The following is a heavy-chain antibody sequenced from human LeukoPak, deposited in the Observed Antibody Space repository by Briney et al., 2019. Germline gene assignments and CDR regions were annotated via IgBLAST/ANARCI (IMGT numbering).Heavy chain of an antibody. D-gene: IGHD5-18*01. CDR2: IYYSGST. CDR3: ARGVAQGYSYGHFDY. J-gene: IGHJ4*02. Sequence: PSETLSLTCTVSGGSISSYYWSWIRQPPGKGLEWIGYIYYSGSTNYNPSLKSRVTISVDTSKNQFSLKLSSVTAADTAVYHCARGVAQGYSYGHFDYWGQGTLVTVSS. V-gene: IGHV4-59*01. CDR1: GGSISSYY.